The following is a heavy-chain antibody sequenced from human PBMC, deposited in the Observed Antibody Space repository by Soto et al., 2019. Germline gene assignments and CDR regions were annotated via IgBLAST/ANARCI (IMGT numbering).Heavy chain of an antibody. Sequence: QVQLVQSGGGVVQPGMSLRLSCAASGFPFRSYGMHWVRQAPGKGPEWVANVRYDGSNENYAASVKGRVTISRDNSNYTLYLKMNSLRAEDRVMYYCARVRASVSVIMDADAFGMWGQGTVMTVSS. CDR2: VRYDGSNE. J-gene: IGHJ3*02. V-gene: IGHV3-33*01. CDR3: ARVRASVSVIMDADAFGM. D-gene: IGHD5-18*01. CDR1: GFPFRSYG.